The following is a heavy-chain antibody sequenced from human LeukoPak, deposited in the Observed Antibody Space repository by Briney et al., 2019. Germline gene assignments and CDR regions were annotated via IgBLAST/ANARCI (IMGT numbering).Heavy chain of an antibody. CDR3: ARDGGYYYGSSGDLCAFDI. J-gene: IGHJ3*02. V-gene: IGHV3-7*01. Sequence: PGGSLRLSCAASGFTFSTYAVNWVRQAPGKGLEWVANIKQDGSEKYYVDSVKGRFTISRDNAKNSLYLQMNSLRAEDTAVYYCARDGGYYYGSSGDLCAFDIWGQGTMVTVSS. D-gene: IGHD3-22*01. CDR1: GFTFSTYA. CDR2: IKQDGSEK.